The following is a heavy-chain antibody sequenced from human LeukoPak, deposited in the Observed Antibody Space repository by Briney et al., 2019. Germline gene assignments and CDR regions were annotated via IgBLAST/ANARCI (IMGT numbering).Heavy chain of an antibody. CDR2: IYYSGST. D-gene: IGHD3-22*01. Sequence: PSETLSLTCTVSGGSISSYYWSWIRQPSGKGLEWIGYIYYSGSTNYNPSLKSRVTISVDTSKNQFSLKLSSVTAADTAVYYCARSILDYYDGSGYIDYWGQGTLISVSS. V-gene: IGHV4-59*01. J-gene: IGHJ4*02. CDR1: GGSISSYY. CDR3: ARSILDYYDGSGYIDY.